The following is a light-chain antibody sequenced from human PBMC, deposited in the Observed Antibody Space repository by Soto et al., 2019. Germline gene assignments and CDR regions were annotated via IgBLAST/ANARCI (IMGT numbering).Light chain of an antibody. CDR2: DVT. CDR1: SSDVGDYNY. J-gene: IGLJ1*01. Sequence: QSALTQPASVSGSPGQSITISCTGTSSDVGDYNYVSWYQQYPGKAPKLIIFDVTNRPSGVSNRFSGSKSGNTASLNVSGLQAKDEADYYCNSYASSSAPYVFGTGTKLTVL. CDR3: NSYASSSAPYV. V-gene: IGLV2-14*01.